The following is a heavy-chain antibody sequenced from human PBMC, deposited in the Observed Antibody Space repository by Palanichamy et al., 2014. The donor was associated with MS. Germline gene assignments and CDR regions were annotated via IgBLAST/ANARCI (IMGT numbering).Heavy chain of an antibody. J-gene: IGHJ5*02. Sequence: QVQLQQWGAGXLKPSETLSLTCAVYGGSFSADYWSWIRQPPGKGLEWIGEINHSGSTNYSPSLKSRVTISLDTSKNQVSLKLSSVTAADTAVYYCARGQRGYSSSWYGSWGQGTLVTVSS. CDR3: ARGQRGYSSSWYGS. V-gene: IGHV4-34*01. CDR2: INHSGST. D-gene: IGHD6-13*01. CDR1: GGSFSADY.